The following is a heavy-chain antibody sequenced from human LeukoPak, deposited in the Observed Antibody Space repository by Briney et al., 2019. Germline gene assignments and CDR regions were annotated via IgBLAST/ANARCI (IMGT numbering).Heavy chain of an antibody. CDR1: GFTFSSYG. CDR2: ISYDGSNK. D-gene: IGHD1-26*01. Sequence: PGRSLRLSCAASGFTFSSYGMHWVRQAPVKGLEWVAVISYDGSNKYYADSVKGRFTISRDNSKNTLYLQMNSLRAEDTAVYYCAKDIPWELLMYYFDYWGQGTLVTVSS. V-gene: IGHV3-30*18. CDR3: AKDIPWELLMYYFDY. J-gene: IGHJ4*02.